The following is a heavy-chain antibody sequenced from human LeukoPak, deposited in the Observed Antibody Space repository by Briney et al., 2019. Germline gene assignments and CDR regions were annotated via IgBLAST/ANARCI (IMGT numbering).Heavy chain of an antibody. CDR3: ARRSSSWKNWFDP. D-gene: IGHD6-13*01. CDR1: GASISSYY. V-gene: IGHV4-59*01. CDR2: IYYSGST. J-gene: IGHJ5*02. Sequence: SETLSLTCTVSGASISSYYWSWIRQPPGKGLEWIGYIYYSGSTNYNPSLKSRVTISVDTSKNHFSLKLTSVTAAYAAVYYCARRSSSWKNWFDPWGQGTLATVFS.